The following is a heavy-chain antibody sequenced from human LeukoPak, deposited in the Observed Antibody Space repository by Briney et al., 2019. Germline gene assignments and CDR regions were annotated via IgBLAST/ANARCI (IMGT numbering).Heavy chain of an antibody. CDR3: ARGPDDLYYGGHFDY. D-gene: IGHD4-23*01. CDR2: INHSGST. Sequence: PSETLSLTCAVYGGCFSGYYWSWIRQPPGKGLEWIGEINHSGSTNYNPSLKSRVTISVDTSKNQFSLKLSSVTAAGTAVYYCARGPDDLYYGGHFDYWGQGTLVTVSS. J-gene: IGHJ4*02. V-gene: IGHV4-34*01. CDR1: GGCFSGYY.